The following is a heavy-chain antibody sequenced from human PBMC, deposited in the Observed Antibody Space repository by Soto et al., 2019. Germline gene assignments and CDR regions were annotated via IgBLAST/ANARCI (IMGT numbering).Heavy chain of an antibody. V-gene: IGHV3-74*01. CDR2: INGDGSDT. J-gene: IGHJ5*02. CDR1: GFDFNNYW. D-gene: IGHD5-12*01. CDR3: ARDQATGDWFDA. Sequence: GGSQRLSCGASGFDFNNYWMHWVRQDPGKGLVWVSRINGDGSDTRYADSVKGRFTISRDNAKKTVYLQMNSLRAEDTAVYYCARDQATGDWFDAWGQGTLVTVSS.